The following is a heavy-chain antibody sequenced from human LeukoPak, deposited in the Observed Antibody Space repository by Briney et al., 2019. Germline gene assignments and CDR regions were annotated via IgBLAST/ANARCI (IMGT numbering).Heavy chain of an antibody. V-gene: IGHV3-21*01. J-gene: IGHJ4*02. CDR2: ISSSSSYI. D-gene: IGHD3-9*01. Sequence: PGGSLRLSCAASGFTFSTYAMNWVRQAPGKGLEWVSSISSSSSYIYYADSVKGRFTISRDNAKNSLYLQMNSLRAEDTAVYYCARGGYFDWLITGWGQGTLVTVSS. CDR1: GFTFSTYA. CDR3: ARGGYFDWLITG.